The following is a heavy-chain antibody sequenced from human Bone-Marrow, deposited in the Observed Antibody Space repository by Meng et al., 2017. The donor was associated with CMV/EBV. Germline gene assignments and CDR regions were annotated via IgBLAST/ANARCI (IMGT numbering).Heavy chain of an antibody. J-gene: IGHJ4*02. CDR3: AREGVVKRWLQFTGIFYFDY. CDR2: ISYDGSNK. D-gene: IGHD5-24*01. Sequence: GESLKISCAASGFTFSSYAMHWVRQAPGKGLEWVAVISYDGSNKYYADSVKGRFTISRDNYKNTLYLQMNRLRAEDTAVYYCAREGVVKRWLQFTGIFYFDYWGQGTLVTVSS. CDR1: GFTFSSYA. V-gene: IGHV3-30-3*01.